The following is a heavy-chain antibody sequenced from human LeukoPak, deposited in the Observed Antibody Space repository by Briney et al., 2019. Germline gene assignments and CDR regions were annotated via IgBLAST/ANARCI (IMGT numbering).Heavy chain of an antibody. CDR3: ARAGYSISWSRYFFDY. Sequence: PSETLSLTCTVSGGSISSDYWTWIRQPPGKGLEWIGYISYSGSTNYNPSLKSRVTISVDTSKNQFSLKLNSVTAADTAVYYCARAGYSISWSRYFFDYWGQGTLVTASS. CDR2: ISYSGST. CDR1: GGSISSDY. J-gene: IGHJ4*02. V-gene: IGHV4-59*01. D-gene: IGHD6-13*01.